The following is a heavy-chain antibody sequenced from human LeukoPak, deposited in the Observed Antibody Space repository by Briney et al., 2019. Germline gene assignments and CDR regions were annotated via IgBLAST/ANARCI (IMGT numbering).Heavy chain of an antibody. V-gene: IGHV3-21*01. CDR3: ARATYYDGSGSYFKDFYYYYGMDV. CDR2: ISSSSSYI. D-gene: IGHD3-10*01. J-gene: IGHJ6*02. Sequence: PGGSLRLSCAASGFTFSSYSMNWVRQAPGKGLEWVSSISSSSSYIYYADSVKGRFTISRDNAKNSLYLQMNSLRAEDTAVYYCARATYYDGSGSYFKDFYYYYGMDVWGQGTTVTVSS. CDR1: GFTFSSYS.